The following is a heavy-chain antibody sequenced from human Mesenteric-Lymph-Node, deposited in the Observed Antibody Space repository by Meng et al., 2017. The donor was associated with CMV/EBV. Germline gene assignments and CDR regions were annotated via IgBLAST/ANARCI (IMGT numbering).Heavy chain of an antibody. V-gene: IGHV1-18*01. J-gene: IGHJ4*02. D-gene: IGHD3-22*01. CDR3: ARALFYDSSGFNFDY. CDR1: GYTFISYG. Sequence: SGYTFISYGIVWVRQAPGQGLEWMGWISAYNGDTDYAQKFQGRVTMTTDTSTSTAYMELRSLRSDDTAMYYCARALFYDSSGFNFDYWGQGTLVTVSS. CDR2: ISAYNGDT.